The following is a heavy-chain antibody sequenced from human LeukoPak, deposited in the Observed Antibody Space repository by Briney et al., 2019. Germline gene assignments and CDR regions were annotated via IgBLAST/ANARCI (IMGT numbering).Heavy chain of an antibody. V-gene: IGHV3-30*04. CDR3: ASAGIGAAFDI. CDR2: ISYDGSNK. J-gene: IGHJ3*02. D-gene: IGHD2-15*01. CDR1: GFTFSSFV. Sequence: PGRSLRLSCAASGFTFSSFVMHWVRQAPGKGLEWVAVISYDGSNKYYADSVKGRFTISRDNSKNTLYLQMNSLRAEDTAVYYCASAGIGAAFDIWGQGTMVTVSS.